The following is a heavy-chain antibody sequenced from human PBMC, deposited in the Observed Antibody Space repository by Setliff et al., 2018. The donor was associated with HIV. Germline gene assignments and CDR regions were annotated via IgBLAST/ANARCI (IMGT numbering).Heavy chain of an antibody. CDR2: INPKSGGT. CDR3: ARDGGGPGDYYYYYMDV. J-gene: IGHJ6*03. V-gene: IGHV1-2*02. Sequence: ASVKVSCKASGYTFTDYYMHWVRQAPGQGLEWMGWINPKSGGTNSALKFQGRVTMTRDTSISTAYMELSRLRSDDTAVYYCARDGGGPGDYYYYYMDVWPKRDHVHR. D-gene: IGHD3-16*01. CDR1: GYTFTDYY.